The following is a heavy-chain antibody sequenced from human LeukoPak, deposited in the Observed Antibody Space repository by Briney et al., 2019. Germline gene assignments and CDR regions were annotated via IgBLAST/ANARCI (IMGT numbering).Heavy chain of an antibody. CDR1: GFTFSTFW. D-gene: IGHD6-13*01. CDR2: IKQDGSEN. Sequence: GGSLRLPCAASGFTFSTFWVSWVRQAPGKRLEWGANIKQDGSENYYVDSVNSRFTISRDNAKNSLYLQMNTLRVEDTAVYYCARGYFSSSGRGMDVWGQGTTVTVSS. V-gene: IGHV3-7*01. J-gene: IGHJ6*02. CDR3: ARGYFSSSGRGMDV.